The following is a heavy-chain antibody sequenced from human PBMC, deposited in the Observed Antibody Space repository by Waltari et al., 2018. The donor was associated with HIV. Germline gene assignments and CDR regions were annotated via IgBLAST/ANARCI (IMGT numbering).Heavy chain of an antibody. CDR2: LNPRSGKA. CDR1: GYTLTGYF. J-gene: IGHJ4*02. D-gene: IGHD3-16*01. CDR3: ARDMGPFNN. V-gene: IGHV1-2*06. Sequence: QVQLVQSGAEVKKPGASVKVSCKASGYTLTGYFLHWVRQAPGQGREWMGRLNPRSGKANYAQKFQGRVTMTSDTSINTAYMELSSLRSDDTAVYYCARDMGPFNNWGQGTLVTVSS.